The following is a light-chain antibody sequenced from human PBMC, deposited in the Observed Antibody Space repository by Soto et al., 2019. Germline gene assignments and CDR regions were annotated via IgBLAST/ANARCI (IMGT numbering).Light chain of an antibody. CDR3: QQYNSYSRA. J-gene: IGKJ1*01. CDR2: DAS. Sequence: DFQMTQSPSTLSASVGDRVTITCRASQSIGTWLAWYQHKPGRAPKLLIYDASTLEGGVPSRFSGSRSGTEFTFTISSLQPDDFATYYCQQYNSYSRAFGQGTKVEIK. V-gene: IGKV1-5*01. CDR1: QSIGTW.